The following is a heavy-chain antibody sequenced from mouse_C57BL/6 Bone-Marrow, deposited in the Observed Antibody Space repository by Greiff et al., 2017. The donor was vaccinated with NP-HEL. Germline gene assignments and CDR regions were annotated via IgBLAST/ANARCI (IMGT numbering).Heavy chain of an antibody. CDR3: ARVLGSAWFAY. J-gene: IGHJ3*01. Sequence: VQLQQPGAELVKPGASVKLSCKASGYTFTSYWMHWVKQRPGQGLEWIGMIHPNSGSTNYNEKFKSKATLTVDKSSSTAYMQLSSLTSEDSAVYYCARVLGSAWFAYWGQGTLVTVSA. CDR2: IHPNSGST. D-gene: IGHD4-1*01. CDR1: GYTFTSYW. V-gene: IGHV1-64*01.